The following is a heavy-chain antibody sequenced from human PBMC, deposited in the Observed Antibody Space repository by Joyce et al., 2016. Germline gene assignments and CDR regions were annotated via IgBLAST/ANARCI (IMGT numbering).Heavy chain of an antibody. V-gene: IGHV4-59*02. CDR1: GDSVTSLF. CDR3: ARDGGYYFDY. Sequence: QVHLQESGPGLVKRSETLSLTCTVSGDSVTSLFWNWIRQPPGKGLEWVAHISSTGSTKYNPSLKSRATSSLDAPRNQFSLKLTSVTAADTAIYYCARDGGYYFDYWGQGTLVAVSS. J-gene: IGHJ4*02. CDR2: ISSTGST. D-gene: IGHD3-16*01.